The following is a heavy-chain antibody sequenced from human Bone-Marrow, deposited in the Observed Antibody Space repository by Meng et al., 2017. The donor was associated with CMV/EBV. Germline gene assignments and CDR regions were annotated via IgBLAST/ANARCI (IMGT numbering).Heavy chain of an antibody. V-gene: IGHV3-23*01. CDR3: AKGERVTTSPFDY. Sequence: AASGVTCSSYAMGWVRQAPGKGLEWVSAISGSGGSTYYADSVKGRFTISRDNSKNTLYLQMNSLRAEDTAVYYCAKGERVTTSPFDYWGQGTLVTVSS. J-gene: IGHJ4*02. CDR1: GVTCSSYA. D-gene: IGHD4-17*01. CDR2: ISGSGGST.